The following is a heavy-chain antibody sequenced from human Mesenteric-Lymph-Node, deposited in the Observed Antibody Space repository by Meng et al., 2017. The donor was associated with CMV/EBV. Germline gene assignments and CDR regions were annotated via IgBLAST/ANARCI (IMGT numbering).Heavy chain of an antibody. CDR1: GGSISFSSYY. D-gene: IGHD2-2*01. CDR2: IYYSGST. J-gene: IGHJ5*02. Sequence: SGGSISFSSYYWGWIRQPPGKGLEWIGTIYYSGSTYYNPSLKSRVTISADTSKNQFSLKLSSVTAADTAVYYCARHYLKYQLRGFDPWGQGTLVTVSS. V-gene: IGHV4-39*01. CDR3: ARHYLKYQLRGFDP.